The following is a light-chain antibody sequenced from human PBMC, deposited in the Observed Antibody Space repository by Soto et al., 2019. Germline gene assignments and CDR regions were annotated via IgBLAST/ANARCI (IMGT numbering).Light chain of an antibody. CDR3: KQLSTYPST. CDR2: AAS. J-gene: IGKJ4*01. CDR1: QGIGSY. V-gene: IGKV1-9*01. Sequence: IQLTQSPSSLSASVGDRVTITCRASQGIGSYLAWYQQKPGEAPKLLIFAASTLQSGVPSRFSGSGSGTDFTLTISSLQAEDFATYYCKQLSTYPSTFGGGTKVEIK.